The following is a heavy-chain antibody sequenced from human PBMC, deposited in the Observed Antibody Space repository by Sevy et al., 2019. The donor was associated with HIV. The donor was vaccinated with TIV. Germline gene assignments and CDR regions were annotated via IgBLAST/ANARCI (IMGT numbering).Heavy chain of an antibody. Sequence: GGSLRLSCAASGFTFSNAWMSWVRQAPGKGLEWVGRIKSKTDGGTTDYAAPVKGRLTISRDDSKNTLYLQMNSLKTEDTAVYYCTTENGIAAAGDYWGQGTLVTVSS. CDR1: GFTFSNAW. CDR2: IKSKTDGGTT. V-gene: IGHV3-15*01. J-gene: IGHJ4*02. CDR3: TTENGIAAAGDY. D-gene: IGHD6-13*01.